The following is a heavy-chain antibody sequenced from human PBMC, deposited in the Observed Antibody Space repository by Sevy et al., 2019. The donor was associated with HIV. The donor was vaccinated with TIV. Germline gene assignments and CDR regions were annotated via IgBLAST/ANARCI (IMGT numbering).Heavy chain of an antibody. CDR2: IYSGGST. V-gene: IGHV3-53*01. J-gene: IGHJ3*02. CDR3: ARESPKMGDAFDI. D-gene: IGHD2-8*01. CDR1: GFTVSSNY. Sequence: GGSLRLSCAASGFTVSSNYMSWVRQAPGKGLEWASVIYSGGSTYYADSVKGRFTISRDNSKNTLYLQMNSLRAEDTAVYYCARESPKMGDAFDIWGQGTMVTVSS.